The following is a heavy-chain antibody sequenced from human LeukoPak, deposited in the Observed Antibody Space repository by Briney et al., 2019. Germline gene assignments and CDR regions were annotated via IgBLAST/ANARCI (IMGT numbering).Heavy chain of an antibody. CDR3: TRDRGAYNLYDY. Sequence: GGSLRLSCAASGFTFSSYAMSWIRQAPGKGLEWVGFIRSKAYGETADYAASAKGRFTISRDDSKAIAYLQMNSLKTEDTAVYHCTRDRGAYNLYDYWGQGTLVTVSS. CDR1: GFTFSSYA. D-gene: IGHD1-1*01. CDR2: IRSKAYGETA. J-gene: IGHJ4*02. V-gene: IGHV3-49*03.